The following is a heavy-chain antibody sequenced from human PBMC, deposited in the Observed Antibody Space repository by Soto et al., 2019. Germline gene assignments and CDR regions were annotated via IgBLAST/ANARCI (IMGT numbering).Heavy chain of an antibody. D-gene: IGHD4-17*01. CDR3: ASPTVTPHYGMDV. V-gene: IGHV3-11*01. J-gene: IGHJ6*02. Sequence: QVQLVESGGGLVKPGGSLRLSCAASGFAFSDYYMSWIGQAPGKGLEWVSYISSSGSTIYYADSVKGRFTISRDNAKNSLYLQMNSLIAEDTAVYYCASPTVTPHYGMDVWGQGTTVTVSS. CDR2: ISSSGSTI. CDR1: GFAFSDYY.